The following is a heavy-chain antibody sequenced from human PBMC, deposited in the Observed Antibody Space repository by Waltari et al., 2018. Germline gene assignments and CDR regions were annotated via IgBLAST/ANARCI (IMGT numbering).Heavy chain of an antibody. Sequence: QVQLVESGGGVVQPGGSLRLSCAASGFTFSSYGMHWVRQAPGKGLEWVAFIRYDGSNKYDADSVKGRFTISRDNSKNTLYLQMNSLRAEDTAVYYCAKDTEGYFDYWGQGTLVTVSS. V-gene: IGHV3-30*02. CDR1: GFTFSSYG. CDR2: IRYDGSNK. CDR3: AKDTEGYFDY. J-gene: IGHJ4*02.